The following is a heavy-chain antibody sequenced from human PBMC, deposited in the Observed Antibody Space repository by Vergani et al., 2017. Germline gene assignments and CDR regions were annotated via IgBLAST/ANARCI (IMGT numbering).Heavy chain of an antibody. CDR2: IIPIFGTA. V-gene: IGHV1-69*01. Sequence: QVQLVQSGAEVKKPGSSVKVSCKASGGTFSSYAISWVRQAPGQGLEWMGGIIPIFGTANYAQKFQGRVTITADESTSTAYMELSSLRAEDTAVYYCAKEFQYQLSSLPNWFDPWGQGTLVTVSS. CDR1: GGTFSSYA. J-gene: IGHJ5*02. CDR3: AKEFQYQLSSLPNWFDP. D-gene: IGHD2-2*01.